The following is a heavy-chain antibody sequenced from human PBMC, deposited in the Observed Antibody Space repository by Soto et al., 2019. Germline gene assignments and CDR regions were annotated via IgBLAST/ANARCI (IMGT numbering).Heavy chain of an antibody. V-gene: IGHV4-34*01. Sequence: PSESLSLTCAVYGGSFSGYYLSWIRQPPGKGLEWIGEINHSGSTNYNPSLKSRVTISVDTSKNQLSLKLSSVTAADTAVYYCASWGGHDSWGQGTLVTVSS. CDR2: INHSGST. J-gene: IGHJ4*02. D-gene: IGHD3-16*01. CDR1: GGSFSGYY. CDR3: ASWGGHDS.